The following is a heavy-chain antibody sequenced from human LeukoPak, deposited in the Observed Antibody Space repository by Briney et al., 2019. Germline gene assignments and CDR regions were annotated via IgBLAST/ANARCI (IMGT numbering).Heavy chain of an antibody. J-gene: IGHJ5*02. Sequence: SETLSLTCTVSGGSNNSYYRSWIRQPPGKGLEWIGYTHPSGNTNYSPSLKSRVTISIDTSRNQFSLKLSSVTAADTAVYYCARKAPKKGWFDPWGQGTLATVSS. CDR2: THPSGNT. CDR3: ARKAPKKGWFDP. V-gene: IGHV4-4*09. CDR1: GGSNNSYY.